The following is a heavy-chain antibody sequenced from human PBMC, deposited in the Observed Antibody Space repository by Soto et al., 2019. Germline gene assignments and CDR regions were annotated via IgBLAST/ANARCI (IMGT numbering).Heavy chain of an antibody. V-gene: IGHV3-13*01. CDR3: ARLSRDGYNYFDY. CDR1: GFTFSSYD. CDR2: IGTTGES. J-gene: IGHJ4*02. Sequence: LRLSCAASGFTFSSYDMHWVRQPTGKGLEWVSSIGTTGESFYPGSVKGRFTISRENAKNSLYLQMNSLRAGDTAVYYCARLSRDGYNYFDYWGQGTLVTVS. D-gene: IGHD5-12*01.